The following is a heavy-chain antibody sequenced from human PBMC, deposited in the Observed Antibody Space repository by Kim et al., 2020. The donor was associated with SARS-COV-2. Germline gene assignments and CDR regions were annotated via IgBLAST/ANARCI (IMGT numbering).Heavy chain of an antibody. Sequence: GGSLRLSCEASGFTFSTYWMHWVRQAPGKGLVWVSRINSDGSIRDYADSVKGRFTISSDHAKNTLFLQMNSLRAEDTAVYYCTRDPEYCSGTSCYDLDVWGQGTTVTVSS. V-gene: IGHV3-74*01. J-gene: IGHJ6*02. D-gene: IGHD2-2*01. CDR1: GFTFSTYW. CDR2: INSDGSIR. CDR3: TRDPEYCSGTSCYDLDV.